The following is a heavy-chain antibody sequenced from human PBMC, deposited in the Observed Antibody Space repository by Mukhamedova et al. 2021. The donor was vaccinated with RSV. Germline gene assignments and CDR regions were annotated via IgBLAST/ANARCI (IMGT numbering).Heavy chain of an antibody. J-gene: IGHJ4*02. D-gene: IGHD3-22*01. V-gene: IGHV3-21*01. Sequence: VRQAPGKGLEWVSSISSSSGYIYYADSVRGRFTISRDNAKNSLFLQMNSLRAEDTAVYYCARGADYYYDSSGYRYYFDYWGQGT. CDR2: ISSSSGYI. CDR3: ARGADYYYDSSGYRYYFDY.